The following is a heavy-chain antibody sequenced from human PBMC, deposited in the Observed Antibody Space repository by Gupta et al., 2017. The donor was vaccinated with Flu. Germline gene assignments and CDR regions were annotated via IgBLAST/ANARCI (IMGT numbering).Heavy chain of an antibody. D-gene: IGHD3-3*01. Sequence: QLQLVASGAGVVQPGRPLRLSCAASGFTFSSYGMHWVRQAPGKGLEWVAVIWYDGSNKYYAEPVKGRFTISRDNSKNTLYLQKNSLRAEDTAVYYCARDRLEWLLQNWFDPWGQGTLVTVSS. CDR2: IWYDGSNK. J-gene: IGHJ5*02. CDR1: GFTFSSYG. V-gene: IGHV3-33*01. CDR3: ARDRLEWLLQNWFDP.